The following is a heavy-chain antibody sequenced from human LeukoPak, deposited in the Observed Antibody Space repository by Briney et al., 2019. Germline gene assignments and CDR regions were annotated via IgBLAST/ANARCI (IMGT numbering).Heavy chain of an antibody. CDR1: GFTFSRSW. V-gene: IGHV3-7*01. CDR2: IKEDGGQK. CDR3: ATGGPMGSS. Sequence: GGSLRLSCAASGFTFSRSWMHWVRQTPGKGLEWVAGIKEDGGQKDYVASVRGRFTISRDNARNSLYLQMNNLRTDDTAVYYCATGGPMGSSWGQGTLVIVSA. J-gene: IGHJ4*02. D-gene: IGHD3-10*01.